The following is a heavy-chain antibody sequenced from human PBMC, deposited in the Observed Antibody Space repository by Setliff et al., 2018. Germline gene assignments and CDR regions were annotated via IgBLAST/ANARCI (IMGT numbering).Heavy chain of an antibody. CDR2: IFYSDTA. J-gene: IGHJ6*03. CDR1: GGSIGPHY. CDR3: ARDRATVIRGVTSFFYYYMDV. D-gene: IGHD3-10*01. V-gene: IGHV4-59*11. Sequence: PSETLSLTCTVSGGSIGPHYWSWIRQAPGKGLEWIGHIFYSDTAKYNPSLESRAAISVDSSKNQFSLKLGSVTAADTAVYYCARDRATVIRGVTSFFYYYMDVWGGGTTVTVSS.